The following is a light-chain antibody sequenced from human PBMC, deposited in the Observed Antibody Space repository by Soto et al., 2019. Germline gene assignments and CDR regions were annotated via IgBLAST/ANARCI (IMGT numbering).Light chain of an antibody. CDR1: NSDVGSSIY. CDR2: EVS. J-gene: IGLJ2*01. Sequence: QSVLTQPASVSGSPGQSITISCTGTNSDVGSSIYVSWYQQHLGKAPKLVIFEVSNRPSGISDRFSGSKSGITASLTIAGLQAEDEADYYCSSFTTIGTLVFGGGTKVTVL. CDR3: SSFTTIGTLV. V-gene: IGLV2-14*01.